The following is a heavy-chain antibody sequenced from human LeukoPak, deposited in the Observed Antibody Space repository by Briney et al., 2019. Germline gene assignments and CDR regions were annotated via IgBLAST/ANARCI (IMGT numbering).Heavy chain of an antibody. Sequence: GGSLRLSGAASGFTFSSYAMSWVRQAPGKGLEWVSAISGSGGSTYYADSVKGRFTISRDNSKNTLYLQMNSLRAEDTAVYYCAKGDLITIFGVASDYWGQGTLVTVSS. CDR3: AKGDLITIFGVASDY. V-gene: IGHV3-23*01. D-gene: IGHD3-3*01. CDR2: ISGSGGST. J-gene: IGHJ4*02. CDR1: GFTFSSYA.